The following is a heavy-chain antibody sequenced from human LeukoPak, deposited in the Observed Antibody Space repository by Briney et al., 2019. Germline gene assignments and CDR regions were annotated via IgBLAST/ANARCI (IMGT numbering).Heavy chain of an antibody. J-gene: IGHJ5*02. Sequence: AGGSLRLSCAASGFTYSSYAMSWVRQAPGKGLEWVSSISGSGDSTYYADSVKGRFTISRDNSKNTLCLQMNSLRAEDTAVYYCAKAGKVVPAANLWFDPWGQGTLVTVSS. D-gene: IGHD2-2*01. CDR2: ISGSGDST. V-gene: IGHV3-23*01. CDR3: AKAGKVVPAANLWFDP. CDR1: GFTYSSYA.